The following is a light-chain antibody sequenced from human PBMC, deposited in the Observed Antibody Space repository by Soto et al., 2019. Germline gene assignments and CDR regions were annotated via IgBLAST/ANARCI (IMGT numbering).Light chain of an antibody. CDR2: GYY. Sequence: QSVLTQPPSVSGAPGQRVTISCTGSASNLGSGYDVHWYKLVPGTAPKLLIYGYYNRPSGIPDRLSGSKSGTSASLAITGLQAEDEGDYYCQSFDSSLTVIFGGGTKVTVL. J-gene: IGLJ2*01. CDR1: ASNLGSGYD. CDR3: QSFDSSLTVI. V-gene: IGLV1-40*01.